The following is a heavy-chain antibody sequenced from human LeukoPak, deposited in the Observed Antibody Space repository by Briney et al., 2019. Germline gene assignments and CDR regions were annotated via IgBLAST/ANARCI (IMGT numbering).Heavy chain of an antibody. CDR1: GFTFSDYY. V-gene: IGHV4-59*01. J-gene: IGHJ6*03. Sequence: PGGSLRLSCAASGFTFSDYYMSWVRQTPGKGLEWIGYIYYSGTTDYNPSLKSRVTISIDTSRNHLSLNLNSVTAADTAVYYCARLSGSPLSKYYYYMDVWGKGTTVTVSS. CDR3: ARLSGSPLSKYYYYMDV. D-gene: IGHD5/OR15-5a*01. CDR2: IYYSGTT.